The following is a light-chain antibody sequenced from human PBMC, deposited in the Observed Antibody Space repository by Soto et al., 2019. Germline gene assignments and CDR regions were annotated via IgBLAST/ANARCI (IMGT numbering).Light chain of an antibody. CDR1: QSVSSG. V-gene: IGKV3-15*01. CDR3: QQYNIWPQT. CDR2: GAS. J-gene: IGKJ1*01. Sequence: EIVMTQSPATLSVSPGERATLSCRASQSVSSGLAWYQQTNGQAPRILIYGASTRDTGIPARFSGSGSGTEFTLTINRLQSEDFAVYYCQQYNIWPQTFGQGTKVDIK.